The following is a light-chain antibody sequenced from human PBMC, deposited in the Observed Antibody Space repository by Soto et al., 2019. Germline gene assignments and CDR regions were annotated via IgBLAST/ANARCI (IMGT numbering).Light chain of an antibody. CDR3: QQSYSTPRT. V-gene: IGKV1-39*01. J-gene: IGKJ3*01. Sequence: DIQMTQSPSSLSASIGDRANITCRASQSIDNYVNWYQQKPGKAPKVLIYAASSLQSGDPSRFSGTGSGTDLTLTIRSLQPEDFATSYCQQSYSTPRTFGPGTKVDLK. CDR2: AAS. CDR1: QSIDNY.